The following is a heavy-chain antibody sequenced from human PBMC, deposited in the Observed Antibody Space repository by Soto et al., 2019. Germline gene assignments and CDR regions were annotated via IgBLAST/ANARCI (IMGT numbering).Heavy chain of an antibody. J-gene: IGHJ6*02. V-gene: IGHV5-51*01. Sequence: RGESLKISCKGSGYSFTSYWIGWVRQMPGKGLEWMGIIYPGDSDTRYSPSFQGQVTISADKSISTAYLQWSSLKASDTAMYYCARHVYYYGSGNYYGMDVWGQGTTVTVSS. D-gene: IGHD3-10*01. CDR2: IYPGDSDT. CDR1: GYSFTSYW. CDR3: ARHVYYYGSGNYYGMDV.